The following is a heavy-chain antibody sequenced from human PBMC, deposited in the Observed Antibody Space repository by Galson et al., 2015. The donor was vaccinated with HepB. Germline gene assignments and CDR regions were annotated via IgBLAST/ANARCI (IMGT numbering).Heavy chain of an antibody. Sequence: ETLSLTCAVYGGSFSGYYWSWIRQPPGKGLEWIGEINHSGSTNYNPSLKSRVTISVDTSKNQFSLKLSSVTAADTAVYYCAKQGIAAADPNPYYYYGMDVWGQGTTVTVSS. CDR2: INHSGST. V-gene: IGHV4-34*01. CDR3: AKQGIAAADPNPYYYYGMDV. J-gene: IGHJ6*02. D-gene: IGHD6-13*01. CDR1: GGSFSGYY.